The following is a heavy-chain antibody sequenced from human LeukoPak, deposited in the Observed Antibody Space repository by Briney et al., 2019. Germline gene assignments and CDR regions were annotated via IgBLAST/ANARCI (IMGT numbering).Heavy chain of an antibody. J-gene: IGHJ4*02. V-gene: IGHV3-30*02. D-gene: IGHD1-20*01. CDR3: AKGITRDSYYLDY. Sequence: PGGSLKLSCAASGFTFSSDGIHWVRQAPGKGLEWEAFVSNNGIDKHYGDSVQGRFSISRDNSKNTLYLEMKSLRVEDTAMYYCAKGITRDSYYLDYWGQGTLVTVSS. CDR2: VSNNGIDK. CDR1: GFTFSSDG.